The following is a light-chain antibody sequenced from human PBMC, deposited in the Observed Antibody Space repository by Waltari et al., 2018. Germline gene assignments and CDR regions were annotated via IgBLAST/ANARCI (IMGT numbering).Light chain of an antibody. CDR2: KGN. J-gene: IGLJ3*02. V-gene: IGLV8-61*01. CDR3: SLYMGSGIWV. Sequence: QTVVTQEPSLSVSPGGTVTLTCALSSGSISSTSYATWYQQTPGQAPRTLVYKGNSRSSGVPDLFSGSILGNKAALTITGAQAYDDSDYYCSLYMGSGIWVFGGGTKLTVL. CDR1: SGSISSTSY.